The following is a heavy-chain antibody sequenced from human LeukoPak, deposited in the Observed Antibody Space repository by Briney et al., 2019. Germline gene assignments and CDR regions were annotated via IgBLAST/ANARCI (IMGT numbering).Heavy chain of an antibody. Sequence: PGRSLRLSFAASGLTFSSYGMHWVRQAPGKGLEWVAVISYDGTIRNYADSVKGRFTISRDNSKNTLYLQMNSLTAEDTAQYYCAKGGCSSTTCYLANPWGQGTLVTVSS. D-gene: IGHD2-2*01. CDR2: ISYDGTIR. J-gene: IGHJ5*02. CDR3: AKGGCSSTTCYLANP. V-gene: IGHV3-30*18. CDR1: GLTFSSYG.